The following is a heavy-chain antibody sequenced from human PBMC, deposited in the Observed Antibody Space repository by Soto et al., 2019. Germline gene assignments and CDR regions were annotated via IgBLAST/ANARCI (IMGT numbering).Heavy chain of an antibody. J-gene: IGHJ4*02. CDR1: CGSVSSGIYY. CDR2: IYYSGST. Sequence: SETLSLTCTVSCGSVSSGIYYWSWIRQPPGKGLEWIGYIYYSGSTNYNPSLKSRVTISVDTSKNQFSLKLSSVTAADTAVYYCARGFLGYSYGYGFDYWGQGTLVTVSS. D-gene: IGHD5-18*01. V-gene: IGHV4-61*01. CDR3: ARGFLGYSYGYGFDY.